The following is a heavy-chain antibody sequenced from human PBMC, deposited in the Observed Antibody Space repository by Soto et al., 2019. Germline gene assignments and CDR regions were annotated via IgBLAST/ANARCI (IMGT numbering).Heavy chain of an antibody. Sequence: ASVKVSCKASGGTFSSYAISWVRQAPGQGLEWMGGIIPIFGTANYAQKFQGRVTITADKSTSTAYMELSSLRSEDTAVYYCARDAVPAAIGYWFDPWGQGTLVIVSS. D-gene: IGHD2-2*02. J-gene: IGHJ5*02. CDR2: IIPIFGTA. V-gene: IGHV1-69*06. CDR1: GGTFSSYA. CDR3: ARDAVPAAIGYWFDP.